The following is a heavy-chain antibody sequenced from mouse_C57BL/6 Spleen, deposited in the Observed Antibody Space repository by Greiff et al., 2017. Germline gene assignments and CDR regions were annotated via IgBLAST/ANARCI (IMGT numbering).Heavy chain of an antibody. V-gene: IGHV1-55*01. CDR2: IYPGSGST. CDR3: AREGHYYGSSSYAMDY. Sequence: VQLQQPGAELVKPGASVKMSCKASGYTFTSYWITWVKQRPGQGLEWIGDIYPGSGSTNYNEKFKSKATLTVDTSSSTAYMQLSSLTSEDSAVYYCAREGHYYGSSSYAMDYWGQGTSVTVSS. J-gene: IGHJ4*01. CDR1: GYTFTSYW. D-gene: IGHD1-1*01.